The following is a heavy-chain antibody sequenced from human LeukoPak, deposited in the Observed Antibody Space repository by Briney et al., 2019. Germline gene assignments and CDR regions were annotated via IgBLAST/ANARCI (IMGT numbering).Heavy chain of an antibody. J-gene: IGHJ4*02. Sequence: GGSLRLSCAASGFTFSRYWMHWVRQAPGKGLMWVSRISPDGSTTLYADSVKGRFTISRDNAKNTLYLQMNSLGAEDTAVYYCTTVLSSNRYNLCDNWGQGTLVTVSS. CDR3: TTVLSSNRYNLCDN. CDR2: ISPDGSTT. D-gene: IGHD6-13*01. CDR1: GFTFSRYW. V-gene: IGHV3-74*03.